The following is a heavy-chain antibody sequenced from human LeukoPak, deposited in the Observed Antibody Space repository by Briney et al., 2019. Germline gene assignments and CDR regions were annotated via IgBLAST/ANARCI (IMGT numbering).Heavy chain of an antibody. CDR3: ARGPTVSIGDCSSSSCQADY. Sequence: PGGSLRLSCAASGFTVSSNYMSWVRQPPGKGLEWVSSISHSSDYIYYADSVKGRFTISRDNAKNSLYLQMNNLRAEDTAVYYCARGPTVSIGDCSSSSCQADYWGQGTLVTVSS. D-gene: IGHD2-2*01. J-gene: IGHJ4*02. V-gene: IGHV3-21*01. CDR1: GFTVSSNY. CDR2: ISHSSDYI.